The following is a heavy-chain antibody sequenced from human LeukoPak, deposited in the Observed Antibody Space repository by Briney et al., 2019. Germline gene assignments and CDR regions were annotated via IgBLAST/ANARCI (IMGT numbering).Heavy chain of an antibody. V-gene: IGHV1-18*01. CDR2: ISAHNGYT. Sequence: APVKVSCKASGYNFATYLITWVRQAPGQGLEWVGRISAHNGYTKYAQHLQGRVTLTADSSTSTVYMELKSLTSDDTAIYYCARGDYYDSSGYDYWGQGTLVTVSS. CDR3: ARGDYYDSSGYDY. CDR1: GYNFATYL. J-gene: IGHJ4*02. D-gene: IGHD3-22*01.